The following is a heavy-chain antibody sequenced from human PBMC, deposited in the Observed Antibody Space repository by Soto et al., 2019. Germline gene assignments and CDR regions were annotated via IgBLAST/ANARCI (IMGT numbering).Heavy chain of an antibody. CDR3: ARAGAHAHYGDYFDY. Sequence: SETLSLTCTVSGGSISSYYWSWIRQPPGKGLEWIGYIYYSGSTNYNPSLKSRVTISVDTSKNQFSLKLSSVTAADTAVYYCARAGAHAHYGDYFDYSGQGTLVTVSS. J-gene: IGHJ4*02. D-gene: IGHD4-17*01. CDR2: IYYSGST. V-gene: IGHV4-59*01. CDR1: GGSISSYY.